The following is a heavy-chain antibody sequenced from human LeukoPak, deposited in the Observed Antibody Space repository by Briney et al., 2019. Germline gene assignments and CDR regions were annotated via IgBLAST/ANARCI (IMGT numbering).Heavy chain of an antibody. Sequence: ASVKVSCKASGYTFTSYDINWVRQATGQGLEWMGWMNPNSGNTGYAQKFQGRVTMTRNTSISTAYMELRSLRPDDTAVYYCARSGSRLEWFGETMGYGDYWGQGTLVTVSS. CDR1: GYTFTSYD. CDR2: MNPNSGNT. V-gene: IGHV1-8*01. D-gene: IGHD3-10*01. J-gene: IGHJ4*02. CDR3: ARSGSRLEWFGETMGYGDY.